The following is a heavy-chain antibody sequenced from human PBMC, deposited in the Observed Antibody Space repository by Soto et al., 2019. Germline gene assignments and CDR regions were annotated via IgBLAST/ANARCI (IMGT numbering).Heavy chain of an antibody. CDR1: GYTFTSYG. CDR2: ISAYNGNT. V-gene: IGHV1-18*01. CDR3: ARGGQQQLVLGDYYYYGMDV. Sequence: QVQLVQSGAEVKKPGASVKVSCKASGYTFTSYGISWVRQAPGQGLEWMGWISAYNGNTNYAQKLQGRVTMTADTSTSTAYMELRSLRSDDTAVYYCARGGQQQLVLGDYYYYGMDVWGQGTTVTVSS. D-gene: IGHD6-13*01. J-gene: IGHJ6*02.